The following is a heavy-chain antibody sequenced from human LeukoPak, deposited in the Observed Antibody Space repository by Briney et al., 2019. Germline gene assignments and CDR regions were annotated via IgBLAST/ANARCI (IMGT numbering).Heavy chain of an antibody. CDR3: AKDMLAVAGPGAFDY. CDR2: ISGSGGST. V-gene: IGHV3-23*01. D-gene: IGHD6-19*01. Sequence: GGSLRLSCAASGFTFSSYGMSWVRQAPGKGLEWVSAISGSGGSTYYADSVKGRFTISRDNSKNTLYLQMNSLRAEDTALYYCAKDMLAVAGPGAFDYWGQGTLVTVSS. J-gene: IGHJ4*02. CDR1: GFTFSSYG.